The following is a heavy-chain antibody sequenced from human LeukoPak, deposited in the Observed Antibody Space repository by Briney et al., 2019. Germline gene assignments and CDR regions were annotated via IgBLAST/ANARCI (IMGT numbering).Heavy chain of an antibody. J-gene: IGHJ3*02. Sequence: GGSLRLSCAASGFTFSSYSMNWVRQAPGKGLEWVSSISSSSSYIYYADSVKGRFTISRDNSKNTMYLQMNSLRVEDTAVYYCARDRGRQAVAGTYDAFDIWGQGTMVTVSS. V-gene: IGHV3-21*01. CDR1: GFTFSSYS. CDR3: ARDRGRQAVAGTYDAFDI. CDR2: ISSSSSYI. D-gene: IGHD6-19*01.